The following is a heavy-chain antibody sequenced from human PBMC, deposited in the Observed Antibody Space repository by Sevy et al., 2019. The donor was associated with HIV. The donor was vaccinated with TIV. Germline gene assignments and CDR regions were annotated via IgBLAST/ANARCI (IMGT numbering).Heavy chain of an antibody. CDR1: GFTFSSYG. V-gene: IGHV3-33*06. Sequence: GGSLRLSCAASGFTFSSYGMHWVRQAPGKGLEWVAVIWYDGSNKYYADSVKGRFTISRDNSKNTLYLQMISLRAEDTGVYYCAKEDGVSLGYCSSTSCSGYFDYWGQGTLVTVSS. CDR2: IWYDGSNK. J-gene: IGHJ4*02. D-gene: IGHD2-2*01. CDR3: AKEDGVSLGYCSSTSCSGYFDY.